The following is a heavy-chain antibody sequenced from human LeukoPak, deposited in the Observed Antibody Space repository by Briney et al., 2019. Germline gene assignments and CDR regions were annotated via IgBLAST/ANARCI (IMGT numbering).Heavy chain of an antibody. CDR1: GFTFSSYS. D-gene: IGHD3-22*01. J-gene: IGHJ4*02. CDR2: ISSSSSYI. V-gene: IGHV3-21*01. CDR3: AREGDSSGYYSDY. Sequence: PGGSLRLSCAASGFTFSSYSMNWVRQAPGKGLEWVSSISSSSSYIYYADSVKGRFTISRDNAKNSLFLQMNSLRAEDTALYYCAREGDSSGYYSDYWGQGTLVTVSS.